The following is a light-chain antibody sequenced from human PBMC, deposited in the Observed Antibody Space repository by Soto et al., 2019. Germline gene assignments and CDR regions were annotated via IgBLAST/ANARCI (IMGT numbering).Light chain of an antibody. CDR1: SSDVGGYNY. Sequence: QSALTKPRSVSGSPGQSVTVSCPGTSSDVGGYNYVSWYRQYPGEAPKLMIYDVNKRPSGVPDRFSGSKSGNTASLTISGLQAEDEADYYCCSYAGSNTHYVFGTGTKVPVL. CDR2: DVN. J-gene: IGLJ1*01. CDR3: CSYAGSNTHYV. V-gene: IGLV2-11*01.